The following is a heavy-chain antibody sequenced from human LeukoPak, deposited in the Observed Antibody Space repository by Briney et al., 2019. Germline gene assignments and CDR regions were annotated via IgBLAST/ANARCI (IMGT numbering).Heavy chain of an antibody. Sequence: GGSLRLSCAASGFTFSDYYMSWIRQAPGKGLEWVANIKQDESEKYYVDSVKGRFTISRDNAKNSLFLQMNSLRAEDTAVYYCARAGIFSSSYGISWDYWGQGALVAVSS. D-gene: IGHD6-6*01. CDR1: GFTFSDYY. V-gene: IGHV3-7*01. CDR2: IKQDESEK. CDR3: ARAGIFSSSYGISWDY. J-gene: IGHJ4*02.